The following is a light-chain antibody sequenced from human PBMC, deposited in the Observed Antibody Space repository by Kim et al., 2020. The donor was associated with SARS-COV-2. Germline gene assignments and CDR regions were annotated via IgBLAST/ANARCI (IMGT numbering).Light chain of an antibody. CDR1: SSNIGTNA. Sequence: QSVLTQAPSASGTPGQRVTISCSGSSSNIGTNAVNWYQQFPRTAPKLLIKINNQRPSGVPDRFSGSKSGTSASLAISGLQSEDEADYYCAVWDDSVNGYVFGSGTKVTVL. CDR3: AVWDDSVNGYV. V-gene: IGLV1-44*01. CDR2: INN. J-gene: IGLJ1*01.